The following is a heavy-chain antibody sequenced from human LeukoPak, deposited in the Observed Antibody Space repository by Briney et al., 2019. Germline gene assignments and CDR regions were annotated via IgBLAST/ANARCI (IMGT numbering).Heavy chain of an antibody. CDR3: AKVGTGNQYGSGDFDL. D-gene: IGHD3-10*01. V-gene: IGHV3-66*01. CDR2: IYSGGST. J-gene: IGHJ5*02. Sequence: GGSLRLSCAASGFTVSSNYMSWVRQAPGKGLEWVSVIYSGGSTYYADSVKGRFTISRDNARSSVYLEMNSLRVDDTAVYYCAKVGTGNQYGSGDFDLWGQGSLVTVSS. CDR1: GFTVSSNY.